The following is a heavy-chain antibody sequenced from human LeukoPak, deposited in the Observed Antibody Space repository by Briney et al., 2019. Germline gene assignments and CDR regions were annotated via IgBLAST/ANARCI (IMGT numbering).Heavy chain of an antibody. CDR3: ARDSRCNYVRYFDY. CDR1: GFTFSSYW. J-gene: IGHJ4*02. V-gene: IGHV3-7*01. D-gene: IGHD4-11*01. CDR2: IKQDGSEK. Sequence: GGSLRLSCAASGFTFSSYWMSWVRQAPGKGLEWVANIKQDGSEKYYVDSVKGRFTISRDSAENSLYLQMNSLRAEDTAVYFCARDSRCNYVRYFDYWGQGTLVTVSS.